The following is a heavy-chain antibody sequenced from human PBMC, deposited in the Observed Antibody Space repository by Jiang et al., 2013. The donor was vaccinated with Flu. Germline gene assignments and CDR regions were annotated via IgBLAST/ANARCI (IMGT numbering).Heavy chain of an antibody. CDR3: AADLLRPGVFRHESSGYYRAFDI. CDR2: IVVDSGNI. J-gene: IGHJ3*02. D-gene: IGHD3-22*01. V-gene: IGHV1-58*01. Sequence: SGAEVKKPGTSVKASCKASGFTFTNSAVQWVRQARGQRLEWIGWIVVDSGNINYAQKFQERVTFTRDMSTSTVFMELSSLRSEDTAVYYCAADLLRPGVFRHESSGYYRAFDIWGQGTMVTVSS. CDR1: GFTFTNSA.